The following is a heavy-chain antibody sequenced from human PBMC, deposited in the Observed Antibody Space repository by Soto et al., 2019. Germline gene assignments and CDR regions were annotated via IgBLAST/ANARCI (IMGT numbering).Heavy chain of an antibody. CDR1: GFTFSSYW. J-gene: IGHJ6*02. V-gene: IGHV3-7*03. CDR3: ARDKKSTSTYYYYGMDV. D-gene: IGHD2-2*01. CDR2: IKQDGSEK. Sequence: EVQLVESGGGLVQPGGSLRLSCAASGFTFSSYWMSWVRQAPGKGLEWVANIKQDGSEKYYVDSVKGRFTISRDNANNSLYLQMNSLRAEDTAVYYCARDKKSTSTYYYYGMDVWGQGTTVTVSS.